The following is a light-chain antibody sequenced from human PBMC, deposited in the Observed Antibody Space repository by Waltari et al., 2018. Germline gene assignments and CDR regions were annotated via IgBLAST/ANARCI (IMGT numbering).Light chain of an antibody. V-gene: IGLV2-14*01. J-gene: IGLJ1*01. CDR1: DSDVGAYDF. CDR3: SSYTTSSAPGV. CDR2: EVS. Sequence: QSALTQPASVSGSPGQSITISCSGTDSDVGAYDFVSWYQQHPDKAPHLIIYEVSNRPSGISNRFSASKSGNTASRTISGLQAEDEADYYCSSYTTSSAPGVFGTGTRVTVL.